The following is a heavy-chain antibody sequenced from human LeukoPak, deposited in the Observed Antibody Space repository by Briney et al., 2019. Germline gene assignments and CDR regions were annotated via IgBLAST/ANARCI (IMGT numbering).Heavy chain of an antibody. Sequence: GGSLRLSCAASGFTFSSYGMHWVRQAPGKGLEWVAVISYDGSNKYYADSVKGRFTISRDNSKNTLYLQMNSLRAEDTAVYYCARNSGSWTYGMDVWGQRTTVTVSS. CDR2: ISYDGSNK. V-gene: IGHV3-30*03. CDR1: GFTFSSYG. J-gene: IGHJ6*02. CDR3: ARNSGSWTYGMDV. D-gene: IGHD3-10*01.